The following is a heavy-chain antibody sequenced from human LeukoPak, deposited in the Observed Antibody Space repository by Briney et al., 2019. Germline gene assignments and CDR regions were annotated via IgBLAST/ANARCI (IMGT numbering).Heavy chain of an antibody. Sequence: NPSETLSLTCAVYGGSFSGYYWSWIRQPPGRGLEWIGEINHSGSTNYNPSLKSRVTISVDTSKNQFSLKLSSVTAADTAVYYCARRGSMVRGRSRLYYMDVWGKGTTVTISS. J-gene: IGHJ6*03. V-gene: IGHV4-34*01. CDR3: ARRGSMVRGRSRLYYMDV. CDR1: GGSFSGYY. CDR2: INHSGST. D-gene: IGHD3-10*01.